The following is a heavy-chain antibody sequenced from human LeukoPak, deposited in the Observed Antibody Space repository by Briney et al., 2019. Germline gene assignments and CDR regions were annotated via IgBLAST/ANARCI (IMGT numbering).Heavy chain of an antibody. CDR1: GGSISSGGYY. V-gene: IGHV4-31*03. J-gene: IGHJ4*02. D-gene: IGHD6-13*01. Sequence: SETLSLTCTVSGGSISSGGYYWSWIRQHPGKGLEWIGYIYYSGSTYYNPSLKSRVTISVDTSKNQFSLKLSSVTAADTAVYYCARERIAEPNAFDNWGQGTLVTVSS. CDR3: ARERIAEPNAFDN. CDR2: IYYSGST.